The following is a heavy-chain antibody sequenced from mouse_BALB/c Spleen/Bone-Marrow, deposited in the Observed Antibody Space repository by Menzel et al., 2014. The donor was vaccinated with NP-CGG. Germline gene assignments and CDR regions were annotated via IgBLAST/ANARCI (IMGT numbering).Heavy chain of an antibody. D-gene: IGHD1-1*01. CDR3: ARLYCYGNFAY. CDR2: INPDSSTI. CDR1: GFDFSRYW. J-gene: IGHJ2*01. V-gene: IGHV4-1*02. Sequence: EVKLVESGGGLVQPGGSLKLSCAASGFDFSRYWMSWVRQAPGKGLEWIGEINPDSSTIYYTPSLKDKFIISRDNAKNTLCLQMSKVRSEDTALYYCARLYCYGNFAYCGQGTTPTISS.